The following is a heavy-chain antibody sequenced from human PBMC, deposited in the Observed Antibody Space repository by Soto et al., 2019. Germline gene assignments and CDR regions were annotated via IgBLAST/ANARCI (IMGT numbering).Heavy chain of an antibody. D-gene: IGHD2-15*01. Sequence: EVQLLESGGGLVQPGGSLRLSCAASGFTFSSYAMSWVRRAPGKGLEWVSAISVSGGSTYYADSVKGRFTISRDNSKNTLYLQMNRLRAEDTAVYYCAKGGRCSGGSCYFYFDYWGQGTLVTVSS. J-gene: IGHJ4*02. CDR1: GFTFSSYA. CDR3: AKGGRCSGGSCYFYFDY. V-gene: IGHV3-23*01. CDR2: ISVSGGST.